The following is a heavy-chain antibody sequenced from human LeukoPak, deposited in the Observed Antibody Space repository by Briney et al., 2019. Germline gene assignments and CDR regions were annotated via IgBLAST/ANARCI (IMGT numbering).Heavy chain of an antibody. CDR3: ARDPGYCSGGSCYGMDV. D-gene: IGHD2-15*01. CDR1: GGSFSGYY. CDR2: INHSGST. V-gene: IGHV4-34*01. J-gene: IGHJ6*02. Sequence: SETLSLTCAVYGGSFSGYYWSWIRQPPGKGLEWIGEINHSGSTNYNPSRKSRVTISVDTSKNQFSLKLSSVTAADTAVYYCARDPGYCSGGSCYGMDVWGQGTTVTVSS.